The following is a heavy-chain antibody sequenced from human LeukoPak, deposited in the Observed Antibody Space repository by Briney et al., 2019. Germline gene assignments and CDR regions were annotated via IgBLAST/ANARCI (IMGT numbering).Heavy chain of an antibody. V-gene: IGHV3-43*01. CDR3: ATNDTMALDY. D-gene: IGHD5-24*01. CDR2: INWNGDTT. Sequence: GGSLRLSCAASGFTFSSYSMNWVRQAPGKGLEWVSLINWNGDTTDYADSVKGRFTISRDNNKNSLYLHMNSLRTEDTALYYCATNDTMALDYWGQGTLVTVSS. J-gene: IGHJ4*02. CDR1: GFTFSSYS.